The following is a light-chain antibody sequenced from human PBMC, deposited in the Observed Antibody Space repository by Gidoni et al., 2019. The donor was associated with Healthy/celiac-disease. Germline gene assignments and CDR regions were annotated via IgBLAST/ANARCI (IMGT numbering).Light chain of an antibody. Sequence: EIVLTQSPGTLSLSPGERATLSCRDSQSVSSSYLAWYKQKPGKAPSLLIYGASSRATGIPDRFSGSGSGTDFTLTISILEPEDFAVYYCQQYGSSPALTFGGXTKVEIK. CDR3: QQYGSSPALT. CDR2: GAS. V-gene: IGKV3-20*01. J-gene: IGKJ4*01. CDR1: QSVSSSY.